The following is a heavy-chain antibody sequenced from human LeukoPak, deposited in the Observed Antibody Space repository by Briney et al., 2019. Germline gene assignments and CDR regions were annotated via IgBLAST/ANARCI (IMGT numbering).Heavy chain of an antibody. V-gene: IGHV1-8*01. CDR3: ARGIRNQLLSEY. J-gene: IGHJ4*02. Sequence: GASVKVSCKTSGYTFGSFDVIWVRQATGQGLEWIGWMNPNSLNTGYAQKFRGRVTMTGDTSISTAYMELSSLISEDTAVYYCARGIRNQLLSEYWGQGSLVTVSS. D-gene: IGHD2-2*01. CDR1: GYTFGSFD. CDR2: MNPNSLNT.